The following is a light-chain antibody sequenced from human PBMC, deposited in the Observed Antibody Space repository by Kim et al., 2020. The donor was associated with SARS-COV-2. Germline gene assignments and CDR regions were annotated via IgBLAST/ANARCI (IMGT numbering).Light chain of an antibody. J-gene: IGKJ5*01. V-gene: IGKV1D-12*01. Sequence: ASVGDRVIITCRASQGIGNWLVWYQKNPGKAPKLLISVASTLESGVPSRFSGSGSGTDFTLTITNFQPEDSATYYCQQANSFPLTFGQGTRLEIK. CDR2: VAS. CDR3: QQANSFPLT. CDR1: QGIGNW.